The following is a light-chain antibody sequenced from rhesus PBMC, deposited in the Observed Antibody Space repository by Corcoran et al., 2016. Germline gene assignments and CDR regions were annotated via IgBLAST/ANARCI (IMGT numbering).Light chain of an antibody. CDR3: QQYNDLLWT. V-gene: IGKV3-40*01. CDR2: SAY. CDR1: QSVGSY. J-gene: IGKJ1*01. Sequence: EIVMTQSPATLSLSPGETATLSCRASQSVGSYLAWYQQKPGQAPKLLVHSAYFRATGIPNRFSGSWSRTDFTLTISSLEPEDVGVYHCQQYNDLLWTFGQGTKVEIK.